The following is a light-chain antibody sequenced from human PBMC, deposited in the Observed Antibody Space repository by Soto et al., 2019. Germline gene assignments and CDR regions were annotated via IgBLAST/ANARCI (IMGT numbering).Light chain of an antibody. CDR3: QHYNSYSEA. J-gene: IGKJ1*01. Sequence: DIQMTQSPSTLSGSVGDRVTITCRASQTISSWLAWYQQKPGKAPKLLIYKASTLKSGFPSRFSGSGSGTEFTLTISSLQPADFATYYCQHYNSYSEAFGQGTKVELK. CDR1: QTISSW. V-gene: IGKV1-5*03. CDR2: KAS.